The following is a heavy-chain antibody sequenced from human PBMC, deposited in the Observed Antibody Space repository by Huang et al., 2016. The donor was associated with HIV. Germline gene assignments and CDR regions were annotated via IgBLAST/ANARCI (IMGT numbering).Heavy chain of an antibody. CDR1: GFTFSKAW. CDR3: TTHLDYYDSSGYYFGNY. CDR2: IKSKTDGGTT. J-gene: IGHJ4*02. V-gene: IGHV3-15*01. D-gene: IGHD3-22*01. Sequence: EVQLVESGGGLVKPGGSLRLSCAASGFTFSKAWMSWVRQEQGKGLEWDGRIKSKTDGGTTDYTAPVKGRFTISRDDSRNTLYLQMNSLKTEDTAVYYCTTHLDYYDSSGYYFGNYWGQGTLVTVSS.